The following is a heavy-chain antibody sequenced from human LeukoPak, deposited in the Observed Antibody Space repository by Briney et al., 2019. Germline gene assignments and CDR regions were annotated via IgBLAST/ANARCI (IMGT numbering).Heavy chain of an antibody. J-gene: IGHJ4*02. CDR2: ISSSGSTI. D-gene: IGHD1-26*01. CDR3: AREKISGSYYFRYYFDY. CDR1: GFTFSSYA. Sequence: GGSLRLSCAASGFTFSSYAMSWIRQAPGKGLEWVSYISSSGSTIYYADSVKGRFTISRDNAKNSLYLQMNSLRAEDTAVYYCAREKISGSYYFRYYFDYWGQGTLVTVSS. V-gene: IGHV3-11*04.